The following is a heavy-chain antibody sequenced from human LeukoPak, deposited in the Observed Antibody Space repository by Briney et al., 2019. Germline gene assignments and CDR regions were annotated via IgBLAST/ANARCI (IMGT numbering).Heavy chain of an antibody. D-gene: IGHD3-22*01. CDR2: ISYDGSNK. V-gene: IGHV3-30-3*01. CDR3: AREWSSGRNWFDP. Sequence: GGSLRLSCAASGFTFSSYAMHWVRQAPGKGLEWVAVISYDGSNKYYADSVKGRFTISRDNSKNTLYLQMNSLRAEDTAVYYCAREWSSGRNWFDPWGQGTLVTVSS. CDR1: GFTFSSYA. J-gene: IGHJ5*02.